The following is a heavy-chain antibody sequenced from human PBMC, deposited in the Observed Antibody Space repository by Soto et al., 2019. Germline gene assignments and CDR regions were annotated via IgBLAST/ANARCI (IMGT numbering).Heavy chain of an antibody. J-gene: IGHJ5*02. D-gene: IGHD2-8*01. CDR3: ARDSPQWWFDP. CDR2: IWYDGSNK. Sequence: QVQLVESGGGVVQPGRSLRLSCAASGFTFSSYGMHWVRQAPGKGLEWVAVIWYDGSNKYYVDSVKGRFTISRDNSKNTLYLQMNSLRAEDTAVYYCARDSPQWWFDPWGQGTLVTVSS. CDR1: GFTFSSYG. V-gene: IGHV3-33*01.